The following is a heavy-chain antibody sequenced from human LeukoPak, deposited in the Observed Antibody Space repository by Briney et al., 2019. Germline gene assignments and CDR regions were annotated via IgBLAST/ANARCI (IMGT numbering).Heavy chain of an antibody. CDR3: ARQNGGGWFDP. CDR2: IYYSGST. D-gene: IGHD1-1*01. Sequence: PSETLSLTCIVSGGSVSSGSYYWSWIRQPPGKGLEWIGYIYYSGSTNYNPSLKSRVTISVDTSKNQFSLKLSSVTAADTAVYYCARQNGGGWFDPWGQGTLVTVSS. V-gene: IGHV4-61*01. J-gene: IGHJ5*02. CDR1: GGSVSSGSYY.